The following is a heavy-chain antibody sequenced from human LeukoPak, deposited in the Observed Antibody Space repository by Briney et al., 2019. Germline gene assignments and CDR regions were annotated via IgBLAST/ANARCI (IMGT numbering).Heavy chain of an antibody. Sequence: GGSLRLSCAASGFTFSGSAMHWVRQASGKGLEWVGRIRSKADSYATAYAASVKGRFTISRDDSKNTAYLQMNSLKTEDTAVYYCTRSLPIVGAPYYFDYWGQGTLVTVSS. CDR1: GFTFSGSA. J-gene: IGHJ4*02. CDR3: TRSLPIVGAPYYFDY. V-gene: IGHV3-73*01. CDR2: IRSKADSYAT. D-gene: IGHD1-26*01.